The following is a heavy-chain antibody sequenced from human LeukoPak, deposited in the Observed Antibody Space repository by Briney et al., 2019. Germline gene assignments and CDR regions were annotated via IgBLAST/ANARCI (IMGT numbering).Heavy chain of an antibody. CDR2: ISGSGDNT. CDR1: GFTFSSYG. D-gene: IGHD2-21*02. J-gene: IGHJ4*02. Sequence: GGSLRLSCAASGFTFSSYGMSWVRQAPGKGLEWVSAISGSGDNTYYADSVKGRFTVSRDNSKNTLHVQMKSLRAEGTAVYYCAKDFVVVPGNVNYFDYWGQGTLVTVSS. V-gene: IGHV3-23*01. CDR3: AKDFVVVPGNVNYFDY.